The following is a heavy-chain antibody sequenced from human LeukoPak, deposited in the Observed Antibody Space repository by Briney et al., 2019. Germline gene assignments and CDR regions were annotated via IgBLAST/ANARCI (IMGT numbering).Heavy chain of an antibody. J-gene: IGHJ4*02. CDR2: IYYSGST. Sequence: SETLSLTCTVSGGSISSYYWSWIRQPPGKGLEWIGYIYYSGSTNYNPSLKSRVTISVDTSKNQFSLKLSSVTAVDTAVYYCARGVGATANWGQGTLVTVSS. D-gene: IGHD1-26*01. CDR3: ARGVGATAN. V-gene: IGHV4-59*01. CDR1: GGSISSYY.